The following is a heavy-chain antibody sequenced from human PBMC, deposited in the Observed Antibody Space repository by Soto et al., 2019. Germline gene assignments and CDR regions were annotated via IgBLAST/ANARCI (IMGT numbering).Heavy chain of an antibody. CDR1: GFTFSSYA. CDR3: AKPQEGYSYGNSFDY. D-gene: IGHD5-18*01. V-gene: IGHV3-23*01. J-gene: IGHJ4*02. CDR2: ISGSGGST. Sequence: HPGGSLRLSCAASGFTFSSYAMSWVRQAPGKGLEWVSAISGSGGSTYYADSVKGRFTISRDNSKNTLYLQMNSLRAEDTAVYYCAKPQEGYSYGNSFDYWGQGTLVTVSS.